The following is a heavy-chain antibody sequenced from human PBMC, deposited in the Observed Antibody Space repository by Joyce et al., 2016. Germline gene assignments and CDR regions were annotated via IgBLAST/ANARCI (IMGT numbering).Heavy chain of an antibody. J-gene: IGHJ6*02. CDR1: GGSISIHY. V-gene: IGHV4-59*11. D-gene: IGHD7-27*01. Sequence: QVQLQESGPGLEKPSETLSLTCTVSGGSISIHYWSWIRQPPGKRLEWMGYIYYSGSTNYNPSLKSRVTISVDTSKNQFSLKLRSVSAADTAVYYCARGLGTPYGMDVWGQGTTVTVSS. CDR3: ARGLGTPYGMDV. CDR2: IYYSGST.